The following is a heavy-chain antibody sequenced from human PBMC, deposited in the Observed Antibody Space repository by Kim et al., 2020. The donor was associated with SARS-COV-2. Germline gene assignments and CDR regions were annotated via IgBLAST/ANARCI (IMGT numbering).Heavy chain of an antibody. V-gene: IGHV3-23*01. CDR3: TRATDYNDYFDY. J-gene: IGHJ4*02. CDR2: ISGVTSGT. Sequence: GGSLRLSCAASGFTFSSYALSWLRQGPGKRLEWVSAISGVTSGTYYADSVKGRFTVSRDNSKNTLYLQMKNLRAEDTAIYYCTRATDYNDYFDYWGQG. D-gene: IGHD4-4*01. CDR1: GFTFSSYA.